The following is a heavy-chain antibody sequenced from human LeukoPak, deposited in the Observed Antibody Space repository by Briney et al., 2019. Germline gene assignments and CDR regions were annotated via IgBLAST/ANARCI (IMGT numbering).Heavy chain of an antibody. Sequence: GGSLRLSCAASGLTFSSYWMTWVRQAPGKGLEWVANIKQDGSEKYYVDSVKGRFTISRDNAKNSLYLQMNSLRAEDTAVYYCARDPPTDCSSTSCYFDYWGQGTLVTVSS. CDR1: GLTFSSYW. CDR3: ARDPPTDCSSTSCYFDY. D-gene: IGHD2-2*01. CDR2: IKQDGSEK. V-gene: IGHV3-7*01. J-gene: IGHJ4*02.